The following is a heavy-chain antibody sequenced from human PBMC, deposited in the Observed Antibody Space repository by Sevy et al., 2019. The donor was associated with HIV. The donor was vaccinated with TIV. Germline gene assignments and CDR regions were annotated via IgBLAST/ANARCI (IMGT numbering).Heavy chain of an antibody. V-gene: IGHV3-23*01. Sequence: GGSLRLSCAASGFTFSKYSMSWVRQPPVKGLEWVSTLSFGCGEINYADSVKGRFSISRENSKSSVYLQMNRLRPEDTAVYYCAREGCTKPHDYWGQGTLVTVSS. J-gene: IGHJ4*02. D-gene: IGHD2-8*01. CDR1: GFTFSKYS. CDR2: LSFGCGEI. CDR3: AREGCTKPHDY.